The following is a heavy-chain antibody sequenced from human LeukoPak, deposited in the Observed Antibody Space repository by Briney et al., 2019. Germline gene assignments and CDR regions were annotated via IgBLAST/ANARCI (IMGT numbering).Heavy chain of an antibody. Sequence: QAGGSLRLSCAASGFTFSSYAMHWVRQAPGKGLEWVAVISYDGSNKYYADSVKGRFTISRDNAKNSLYLQMNSLRAEDTAVYYCARGIAARRPRGHDYWGQGTLVTVSS. V-gene: IGHV3-30*04. CDR3: ARGIAARRPRGHDY. CDR1: GFTFSSYA. D-gene: IGHD6-6*01. CDR2: ISYDGSNK. J-gene: IGHJ4*02.